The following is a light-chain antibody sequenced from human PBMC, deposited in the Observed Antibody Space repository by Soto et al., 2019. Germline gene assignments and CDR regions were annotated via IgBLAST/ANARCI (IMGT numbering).Light chain of an antibody. CDR2: DVS. Sequence: QSALTQPRSVSGSPGQSVTISCTGTSSDVGGYNYVSWYQQHPGKAPKLMIYDVSKRPSGVPDRFSGSKSGNTASLTISGLQAEDDADYYCCSYAGSYTFVYVFGTGTKVTVL. V-gene: IGLV2-11*01. J-gene: IGLJ1*01. CDR3: CSYAGSYTFVYV. CDR1: SSDVGGYNY.